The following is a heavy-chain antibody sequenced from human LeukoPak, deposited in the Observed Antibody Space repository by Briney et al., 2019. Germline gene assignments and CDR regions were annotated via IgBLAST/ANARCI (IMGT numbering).Heavy chain of an antibody. D-gene: IGHD1-26*01. CDR1: GGSISSGSYY. V-gene: IGHV4-61*02. J-gene: IGHJ5*02. CDR2: IYTSGST. Sequence: PSETLSLTCTVSGGSISSGSYYWSWIRQPAGKGPEWIGRIYTSGSTNYNPSLKSRVTISVDTSKNQFSLKLSSVNAADTAVYYCARSIIVGATGWFDPWGQGTLVTVSS. CDR3: ARSIIVGATGWFDP.